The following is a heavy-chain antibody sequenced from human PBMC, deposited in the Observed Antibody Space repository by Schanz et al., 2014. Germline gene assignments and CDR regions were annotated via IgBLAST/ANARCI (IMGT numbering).Heavy chain of an antibody. CDR3: ARGRGFYDY. Sequence: QVQLVQSGAEVKKLGASVKVSCKTSGYTFSNDDINWVRQAPGQGLEWMGKIIPVLNIATYAQRFQGRVSITADTSTNTAYMELSSLTSEDTAVHYCARGRGFYDYWGQGTLVTVSS. V-gene: IGHV1-69*04. D-gene: IGHD3-10*01. J-gene: IGHJ4*02. CDR1: GYTFSNDD. CDR2: IIPVLNIA.